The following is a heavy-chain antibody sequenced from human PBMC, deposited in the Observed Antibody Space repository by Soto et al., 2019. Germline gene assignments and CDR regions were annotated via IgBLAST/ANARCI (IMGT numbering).Heavy chain of an antibody. J-gene: IGHJ3*02. CDR2: IYYNGST. V-gene: IGHV4-31*03. CDR3: XXXXXXXXXXXXXXXGSHAFXI. Sequence: QVQLQESGPGLVKPSQTLSLTCTVSGGSISSGGYYWSWIRQHPGKGLEWIGYIYYNGSTYYNPSLKSRVXXXXXXXXXXXXXXXXXXXXXXXXXXXXXXXXXXXXXXXXXXGSHAFXI. CDR1: GGSISSGGYY.